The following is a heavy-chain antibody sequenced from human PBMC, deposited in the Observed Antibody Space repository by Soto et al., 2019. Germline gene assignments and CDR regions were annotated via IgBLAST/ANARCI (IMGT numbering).Heavy chain of an antibody. J-gene: IGHJ3*02. Sequence: QVQLQQWGAGLLKPSETLSLTCAVYGGSCSGYYWSWISPPPGKGLQWIGEINHSGSTTYNPSLKSRVTISVDTAMNQCSLQLSSVTDADAAVYYCAGGLLPSIAAAGSDAFDIWGQGTMVTVSS. CDR1: GGSCSGYY. CDR3: AGGLLPSIAAAGSDAFDI. CDR2: INHSGST. D-gene: IGHD6-13*01. V-gene: IGHV4-34*01.